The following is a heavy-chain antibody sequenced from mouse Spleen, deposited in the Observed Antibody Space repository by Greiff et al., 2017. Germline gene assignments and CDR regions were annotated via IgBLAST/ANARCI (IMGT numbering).Heavy chain of an antibody. V-gene: IGHV1-81*01. J-gene: IGHJ1*01. D-gene: IGHD4-1*01. CDR2: IYPRSGNT. CDR3: ARLRWDPYWYFDV. Sequence: QVQLKQSGAELARPGASVKLSCKASGYTFTSYGISWVKQRTGQGLEWIGEIYPRSGNTYYNEKFKGKATLTADKSSSTAYMELRSLTSEDSAVYFCARLRWDPYWYFDVWGAGTTVTVSS. CDR1: GYTFTSYG.